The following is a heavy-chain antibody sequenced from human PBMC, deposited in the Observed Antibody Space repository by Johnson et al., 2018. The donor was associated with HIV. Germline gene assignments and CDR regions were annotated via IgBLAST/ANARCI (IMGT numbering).Heavy chain of an antibody. D-gene: IGHD2/OR15-2a*01. CDR2: IGAAGDT. Sequence: VQLVESGGGVVQPGRSLRLSCAASGFTFSTYDMHWVRQTTAKGLEWVSAIGAAGDTYYADSVKGRFTISRDNAKNSLYLQMNSLRVEDTAVYYCARVNIAFDIWGQGTMVTVSS. CDR1: GFTFSTYD. J-gene: IGHJ3*02. V-gene: IGHV3-13*01. CDR3: ARVNIAFDI.